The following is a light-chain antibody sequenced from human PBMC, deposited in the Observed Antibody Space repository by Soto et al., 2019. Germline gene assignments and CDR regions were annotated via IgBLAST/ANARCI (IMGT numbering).Light chain of an antibody. CDR1: ESVRTF. CDR3: QQYGSSPWT. J-gene: IGKJ1*01. V-gene: IGKV3-20*01. CDR2: GAS. Sequence: VLTQSPATLSLSPGERATLSCRASESVRTFVAWYQQKPGQAPRLLIYGASNRATDIPARFSGSGSGTDFTLTISRLEPEDFAVYYCQQYGSSPWTFGQGTKVDIK.